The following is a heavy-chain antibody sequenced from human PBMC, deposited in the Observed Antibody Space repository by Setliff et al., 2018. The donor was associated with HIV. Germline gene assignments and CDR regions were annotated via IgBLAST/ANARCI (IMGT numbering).Heavy chain of an antibody. CDR3: AVPSQDSNGWSPFDY. J-gene: IGHJ4*02. D-gene: IGHD6-19*01. CDR2: INPRSGST. CDR1: GYNFITYY. Sequence: GASVKVSCKASGYNFITYYIHWVRQAPGQGLEWMGLINPRSGSTNYAQKFQDRVTMTSDTSTRTVYMELSSLRVEDTAIYYCAVPSQDSNGWSPFDYWGQGTLVTVSS. V-gene: IGHV1-46*01.